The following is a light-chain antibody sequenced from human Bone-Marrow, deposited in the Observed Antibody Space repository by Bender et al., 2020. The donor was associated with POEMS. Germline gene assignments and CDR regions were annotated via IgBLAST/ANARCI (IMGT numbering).Light chain of an antibody. J-gene: IGLJ1*01. V-gene: IGLV2-23*01. CDR2: EDT. CDR3: CSYAGSNTYV. CDR1: SSDVGSYNL. Sequence: QSALNQPASVSGSPGQSITISCTGTSSDVGSYNLVSWYQQHPGQVPKLMIYEDTERPSGVSTRFSGSKSGNTASLTISGLQAEDEADYYCCSYAGSNTYVFGTGTEVTVL.